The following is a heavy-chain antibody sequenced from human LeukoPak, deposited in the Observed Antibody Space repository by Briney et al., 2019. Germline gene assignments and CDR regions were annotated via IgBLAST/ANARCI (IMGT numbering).Heavy chain of an antibody. J-gene: IGHJ5*02. CDR2: INPNSGGT. D-gene: IGHD3-10*01. V-gene: IGHV1-2*02. Sequence: ASVNVSCKASGYTFTGYYMHWVRQAPGQGLEWMGWINPNSGGTNYAQKFQGRVTMTRDTSISTAYMELSRLRSDDTAVYYCARSKYGSGKSWWFDPWGQGTLVTVSS. CDR3: ARSKYGSGKSWWFDP. CDR1: GYTFTGYY.